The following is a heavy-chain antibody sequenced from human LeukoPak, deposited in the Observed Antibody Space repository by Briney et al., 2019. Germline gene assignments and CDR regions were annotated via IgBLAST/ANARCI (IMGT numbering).Heavy chain of an antibody. CDR1: GYTFTSYY. J-gene: IGHJ5*02. V-gene: IGHV1-46*01. CDR3: ARDLGDTAMPSNWFDP. Sequence: ASVKVSCKASGYTFTSYYMHWVRQTPGQGLEWMGIINPSGGSTSHAQKFQGRVTMTRDTSTSTVYMELSSLRSEDTAVYYCARDLGDTAMPSNWFDPWGQGTLVTVSS. CDR2: INPSGGST. D-gene: IGHD5-18*01.